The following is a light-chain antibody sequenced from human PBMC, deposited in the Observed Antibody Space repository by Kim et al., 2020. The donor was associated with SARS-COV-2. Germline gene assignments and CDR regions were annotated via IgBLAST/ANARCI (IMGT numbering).Light chain of an antibody. V-gene: IGKV1-5*03. CDR2: KAS. CDR3: QQYNSYRYI. CDR1: QSISSW. J-gene: IGKJ2*01. Sequence: DTQMTQSPSTLSASVGDRVTITCRASQSISSWLAWYQQKPGKAPKLLIYKASSLESGVPSRFSGSGSGTEFTLTISSLQPDDFATYYCQQYNSYRYIFGQGTKLEI.